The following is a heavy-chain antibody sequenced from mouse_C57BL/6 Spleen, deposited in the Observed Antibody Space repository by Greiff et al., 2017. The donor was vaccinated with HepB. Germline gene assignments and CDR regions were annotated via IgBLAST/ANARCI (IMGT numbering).Heavy chain of an antibody. Sequence: EVKVVESGGGLVKPGGSLKLSCAASGFTFSDYGMHWVRQAPEKGLEWVAYISSGSSTIYYADTVKGRFTISRDNAKNTLFLQMTSLRSEDTAMYYCARGYYSNYVWFAYWGQGTLVTVSA. V-gene: IGHV5-17*01. CDR1: GFTFSDYG. J-gene: IGHJ3*01. D-gene: IGHD2-5*01. CDR3: ARGYYSNYVWFAY. CDR2: ISSGSSTI.